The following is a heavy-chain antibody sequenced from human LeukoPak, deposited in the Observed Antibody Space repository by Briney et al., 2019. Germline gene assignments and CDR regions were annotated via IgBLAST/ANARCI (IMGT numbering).Heavy chain of an antibody. CDR2: IRYDGSNK. V-gene: IGHV3-30*02. CDR1: GVTFSSYG. D-gene: IGHD3-16*01. J-gene: IGHJ4*02. CDR3: AKGGQITAYYFDY. Sequence: PGGSLRLSCAASGVTFSSYGMHWVRQAPGKGLEWVAFIRYDGSNKYYADSVKDRFTISRDNSKNTLYLQMNSLRAEDTAVYHCAKGGQITAYYFDYWGQGTLVTVSS.